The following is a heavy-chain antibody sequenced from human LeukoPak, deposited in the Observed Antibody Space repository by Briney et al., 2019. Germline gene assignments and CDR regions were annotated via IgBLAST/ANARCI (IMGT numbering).Heavy chain of an antibody. D-gene: IGHD3-10*01. CDR2: INHSGST. CDR1: GGSFSDYF. CDR3: ARRYGSGSYSWFDP. J-gene: IGHJ5*02. Sequence: SETLSLTCAVYGGSFSDYFWSWIRQPPGKGLDWIGEINHSGSTKYNPSLKSRITISVDTSKNQFSLKLTSVTAADTAAYYCARRYGSGSYSWFDPWGQGTLVTVSS. V-gene: IGHV4-34*01.